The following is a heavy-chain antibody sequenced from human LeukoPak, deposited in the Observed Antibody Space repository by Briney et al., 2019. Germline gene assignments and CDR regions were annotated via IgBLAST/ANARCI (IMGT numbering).Heavy chain of an antibody. D-gene: IGHD3-3*01. Sequence: GASVKVSCKASGYPFTSFYMHWLRQAPGQGLEWMGWIDFSGDTQYAENFRGRVTITRDTSMATAYLELTSLTSDDTAVYYCARGLRLFDYWGQGTLVTVSS. CDR1: GYPFTSFY. J-gene: IGHJ4*02. CDR2: IDFSGDT. CDR3: ARGLRLFDY. V-gene: IGHV1-2*02.